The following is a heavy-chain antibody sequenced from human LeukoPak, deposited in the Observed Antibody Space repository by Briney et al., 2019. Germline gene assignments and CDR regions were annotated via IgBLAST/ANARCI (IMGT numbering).Heavy chain of an antibody. Sequence: PGGSLRLSCAVSGFTVRDNYLNWVRQTPGGGLECVSVLYSGGAAYYADSVKGRFTISRDTSKNTLSLQMNSLRAEDTAVYYCARDQGDYGDPFETFDYWGQGTLVTVSS. CDR1: GFTVRDNY. V-gene: IGHV3-53*01. CDR2: LYSGGAA. J-gene: IGHJ4*02. CDR3: ARDQGDYGDPFETFDY. D-gene: IGHD4-17*01.